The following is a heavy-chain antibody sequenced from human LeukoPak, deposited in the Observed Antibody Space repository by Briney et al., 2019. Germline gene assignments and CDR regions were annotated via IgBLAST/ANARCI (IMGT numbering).Heavy chain of an antibody. CDR2: ISGSGGST. CDR3: AKDRGVHYYGSERGLYNWFDP. Sequence: PGGSLRLSCAASGFTFSSYAMNWVRQAPGKGLEWVSAISGSGGSTYYTDSVKGRFTISRDNSKNTLYLQVNSLRAEDTAVYYCAKDRGVHYYGSERGLYNWFDPWGQGTLVTVSS. V-gene: IGHV3-23*01. J-gene: IGHJ5*02. CDR1: GFTFSSYA. D-gene: IGHD3-10*01.